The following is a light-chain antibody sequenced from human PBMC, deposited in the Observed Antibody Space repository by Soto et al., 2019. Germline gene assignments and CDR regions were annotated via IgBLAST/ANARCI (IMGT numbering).Light chain of an antibody. V-gene: IGKV1-5*01. CDR3: QQRSDWPPIT. J-gene: IGKJ5*01. CDR2: DAS. Sequence: IQMTQSPSTLSASLGDRVTITCRASQSISSWLAWYQQKPGKAPKLLIYDASNRATGIPARFSGSGSGTDFTLTISSLEPEDFAVYYCQQRSDWPPITFGQGTRLEIK. CDR1: QSISSW.